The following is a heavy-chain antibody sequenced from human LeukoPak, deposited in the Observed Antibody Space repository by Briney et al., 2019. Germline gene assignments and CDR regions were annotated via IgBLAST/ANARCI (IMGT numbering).Heavy chain of an antibody. CDR1: GYTFTNYG. CDR3: ARDGGSSGYSDAFDI. D-gene: IGHD3-22*01. Sequence: GASVKVSCKASGYTFTNYGISWVRQAPGQGLEWMGIINPSGGSTSYAQKFQGRVTMTRDMSTSTVYMELSSLRSEDTAVYYCARDGGSSGYSDAFDIWGQGTMVTVSS. CDR2: INPSGGST. J-gene: IGHJ3*02. V-gene: IGHV1-46*01.